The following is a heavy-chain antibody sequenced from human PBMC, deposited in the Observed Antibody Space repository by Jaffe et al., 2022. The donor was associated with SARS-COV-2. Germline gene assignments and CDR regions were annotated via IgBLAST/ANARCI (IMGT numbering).Heavy chain of an antibody. V-gene: IGHV3-33*01. CDR1: GFNFSTYG. CDR2: MWYDGNNR. CDR3: ARGFPVKLFRTWFDP. D-gene: IGHD1-7*01. Sequence: QVQLVESGGGVVQPGGSLRLSCTASGFNFSTYGMHWVRQAPGKGLEWVAVMWYDGNNRYYADSVKGRFTISRDNSKNTLYLQMDSLRAEDTAVYYCARGFPVKLFRTWFDPWGQGTLVTVSS. J-gene: IGHJ5*02.